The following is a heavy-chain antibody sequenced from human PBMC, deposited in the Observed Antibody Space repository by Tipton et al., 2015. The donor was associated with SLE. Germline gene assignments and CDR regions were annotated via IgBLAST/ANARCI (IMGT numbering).Heavy chain of an antibody. V-gene: IGHV3-9*01. CDR2: ISWNSGSI. J-gene: IGHJ3*02. CDR3: AKDIGGYHDAFVI. CDR1: GFTFDDYS. D-gene: IGHD3-22*01. Sequence: SLRLSCAASGFTFDDYSMHWVRQAPGKGLEWVSGISWNSGSIGYADSVKGRFTISRDNAKNSLYLQMNSLGAEDTALYYCAKDIGGYHDAFVIWGQGTMVTVSS.